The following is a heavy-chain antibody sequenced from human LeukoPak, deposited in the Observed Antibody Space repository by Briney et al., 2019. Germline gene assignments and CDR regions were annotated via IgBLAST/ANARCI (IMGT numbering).Heavy chain of an antibody. J-gene: IGHJ4*02. CDR1: GGSFSGYY. CDR2: INHSGST. CDR3: ARGRPGYSSSWLDY. D-gene: IGHD6-13*01. Sequence: SETLSLTCAVYGGSFSGYYWSWIRQPPGKGLEWTGEINHSGSTNYNPSLKSRVTISVDTSKNQFSLKLSSVTAADTAVYYCARGRPGYSSSWLDYWGQGTLVTVSS. V-gene: IGHV4-34*01.